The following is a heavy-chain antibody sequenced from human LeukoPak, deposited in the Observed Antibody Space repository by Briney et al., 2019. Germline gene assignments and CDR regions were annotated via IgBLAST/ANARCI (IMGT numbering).Heavy chain of an antibody. CDR2: TSYDGNKK. Sequence: GGSLRLSCAASGFTFSSYGMHWVRQAPGKGLEWVAVTSYDGNKKYYADSVKGRFSISRDNSKRTLYLQLNSLSPEDTAVYYCAREGITATLDYWGRGALVTAPS. CDR3: AREGITATLDY. CDR1: GFTFSSYG. D-gene: IGHD2-15*01. J-gene: IGHJ4*02. V-gene: IGHV3-30*03.